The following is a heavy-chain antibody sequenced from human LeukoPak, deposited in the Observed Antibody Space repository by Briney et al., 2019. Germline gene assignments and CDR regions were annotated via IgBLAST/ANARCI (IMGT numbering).Heavy chain of an antibody. CDR3: ASNAFVRGSYYAFDI. D-gene: IGHD1-26*01. Sequence: SGTLSLTCAVYGGSFSGYYWSWIRQPPGKGLEWIGEINHSGSTNYNPSLKSRVTISVDTSKNQFSLKLSSVTAADTAVYYCASNAFVRGSYYAFDIWGQGTMVTVSS. V-gene: IGHV4-34*01. CDR2: INHSGST. J-gene: IGHJ3*02. CDR1: GGSFSGYY.